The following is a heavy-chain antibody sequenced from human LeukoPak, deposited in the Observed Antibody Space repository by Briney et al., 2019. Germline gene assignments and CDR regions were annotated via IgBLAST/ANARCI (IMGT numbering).Heavy chain of an antibody. CDR3: AKGNQAYYYYYYMDV. CDR1: GFTFDDYA. Sequence: GGSLRLSCAASGFTFDDYAMHWVRQAPGKGLEWVSGISWNSGSIGYADSVKGRFTISRDNAKNSLYLQMNSLRAEDTALYYCAKGNQAYYYYYYMDVWGKGTTVTISS. CDR2: ISWNSGSI. J-gene: IGHJ6*03. V-gene: IGHV3-9*01.